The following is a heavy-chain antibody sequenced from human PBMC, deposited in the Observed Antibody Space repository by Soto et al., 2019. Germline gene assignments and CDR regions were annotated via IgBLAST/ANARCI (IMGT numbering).Heavy chain of an antibody. Sequence: GSLILSCAASGFTFSSYAMSWVRQAPGKGLEWVSAISGSGGSTSYADSVKGRFTISRDNSKNTLYLQMNSLRAEDTAVYYCEGGPWPHCDYWGQVTRVTVSS. CDR2: ISGSGGST. CDR1: GFTFSSYA. V-gene: IGHV3-23*01. J-gene: IGHJ4*02. D-gene: IGHD2-15*01. CDR3: EGGPWPHCDY.